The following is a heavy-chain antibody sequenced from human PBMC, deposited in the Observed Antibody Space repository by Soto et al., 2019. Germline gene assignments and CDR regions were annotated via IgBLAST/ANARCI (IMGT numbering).Heavy chain of an antibody. D-gene: IGHD3-10*01. V-gene: IGHV4-59*01. CDR3: ARETFHYYGSGSYYNWFDP. CDR2: IYYSGST. Sequence: SETLSLTCTVSGGSISSYYWSWIRQPPGKGLEWIGYIYYSGSTNYNPSLKSRVTISVDTSKNQFSLKLSSVTAADTAVYYCARETFHYYGSGSYYNWFDPWGQGTLVTVS. CDR1: GGSISSYY. J-gene: IGHJ5*02.